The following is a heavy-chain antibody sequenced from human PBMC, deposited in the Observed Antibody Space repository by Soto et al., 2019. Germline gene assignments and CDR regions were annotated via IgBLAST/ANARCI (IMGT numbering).Heavy chain of an antibody. CDR1: GYKFADYN. CDR3: ARGSAYQRTGNSDF. V-gene: IGHV1-8*01. J-gene: IGHJ4*02. D-gene: IGHD2-2*01. Sequence: QVQLVQSGAEVKKPGASVKVSCRTSGYKFADYNMNWVRQATGRGLEWLGYMNSYKGDGGYAQKCEGGRTLTKETSVSTAYMGLTNLRDDDTAVYYWARGSAYQRTGNSDFWGQGTPVTVSS. CDR2: MNSYKGDG.